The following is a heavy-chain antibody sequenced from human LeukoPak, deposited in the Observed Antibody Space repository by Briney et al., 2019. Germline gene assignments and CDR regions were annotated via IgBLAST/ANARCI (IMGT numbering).Heavy chain of an antibody. V-gene: IGHV3-48*03. CDR3: ARTSGWHYSFDY. CDR1: GFTFSSYE. D-gene: IGHD6-19*01. Sequence: GGSLRLSCAASGFTFSSYEMNWVRQAPGKGLEWVSYISSSGSTIYYADSVKGRFTISRDNAKNSLYLQMNSLRAEDTAAYYCARTSGWHYSFDYWGQGTLVTVSS. CDR2: ISSSGSTI. J-gene: IGHJ4*02.